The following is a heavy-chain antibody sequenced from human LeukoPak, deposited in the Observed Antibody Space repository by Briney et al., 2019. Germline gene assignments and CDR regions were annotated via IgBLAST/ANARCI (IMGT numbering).Heavy chain of an antibody. V-gene: IGHV1-46*01. Sequence: ASVKVSCKTSGYSFTSYYMHWVRQAPGQGLEWMGIINPSGGSTTYAQKFQGRLTMTSDTSTSTVYMELSSLRSEDTAVYYCARSSACYNEADIWGQGTMVTVSS. CDR3: ARSSACYNEADI. D-gene: IGHD2-2*02. CDR2: INPSGGST. J-gene: IGHJ3*02. CDR1: GYSFTSYY.